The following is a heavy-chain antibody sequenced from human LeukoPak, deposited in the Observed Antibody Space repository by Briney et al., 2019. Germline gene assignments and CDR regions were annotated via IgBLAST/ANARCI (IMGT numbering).Heavy chain of an antibody. Sequence: ASVKVSCKASGGTFSSYAISWVRQAPGQGLEWMGRIIPILGIVNYAQKFQGRVTITADKSTSTAYMELSSLRSEDTAVYYCAGGGDYVAYYYYGMDVWGQGTTVTVSS. J-gene: IGHJ6*02. CDR2: IIPILGIV. D-gene: IGHD4-17*01. V-gene: IGHV1-69*04. CDR3: AGGGDYVAYYYYGMDV. CDR1: GGTFSSYA.